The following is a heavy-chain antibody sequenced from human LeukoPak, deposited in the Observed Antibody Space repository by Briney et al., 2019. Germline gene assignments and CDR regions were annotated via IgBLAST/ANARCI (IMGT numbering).Heavy chain of an antibody. V-gene: IGHV1-18*01. CDR2: ISAYNGNT. CDR1: GYSFSGYG. Sequence: ASVTVSCKASGYSFSGYGITWVRQAPGQGLEWMGWISAYNGNTNYAQKFQGRVTMTTDTSTSTAYMELSSLRSDDTAVYYCARPGLSYGDNGFFFDYWGQGTLVTVSS. J-gene: IGHJ4*02. D-gene: IGHD4-17*01. CDR3: ARPGLSYGDNGFFFDY.